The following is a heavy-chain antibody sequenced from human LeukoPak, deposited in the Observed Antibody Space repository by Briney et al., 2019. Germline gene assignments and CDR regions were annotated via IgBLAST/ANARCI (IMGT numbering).Heavy chain of an antibody. Sequence: GRSPRLSCAASGFTFSTYAMHWVRQGPGKGLEWVAVISYDGSNKYYADSVKGRFTISRDNANNSLYLQMNSLRVEDTAVYYCARDRDHGYWGQGTLVTVSS. V-gene: IGHV3-30-3*01. J-gene: IGHJ4*02. D-gene: IGHD3-10*01. CDR2: ISYDGSNK. CDR3: ARDRDHGY. CDR1: GFTFSTYA.